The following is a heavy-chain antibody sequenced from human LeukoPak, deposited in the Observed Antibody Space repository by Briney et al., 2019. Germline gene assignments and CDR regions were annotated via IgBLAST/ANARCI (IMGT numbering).Heavy chain of an antibody. CDR1: GFIFSSYE. CDR2: ISTRGGTI. J-gene: IGHJ4*02. V-gene: IGHV3-48*03. Sequence: GGSLRLSCAASGFIFSSYEINWVRQAPGKGLEWVSYISTRGGTIYYADSVKGRFTISRDNAKNSLYLQMNSLRAEDTAVYYCARDSYYGGTQDYWGQGTLVTVSS. CDR3: ARDSYYGGTQDY. D-gene: IGHD4-23*01.